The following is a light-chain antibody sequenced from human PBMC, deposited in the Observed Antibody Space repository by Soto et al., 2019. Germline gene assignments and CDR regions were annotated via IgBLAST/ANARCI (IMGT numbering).Light chain of an antibody. CDR3: QQYNNWPPDRT. CDR1: QSVGSN. Sequence: DIVMTQSPATLSVSPGERATLSCRASQSVGSNLAWYQQKPGQPPRLLIYGASTRATGIPARFSGSGSGTEFTLTISSLQSEDFAIYFCQQYNNWPPDRTFGQGTKVEIK. CDR2: GAS. J-gene: IGKJ1*01. V-gene: IGKV3-15*01.